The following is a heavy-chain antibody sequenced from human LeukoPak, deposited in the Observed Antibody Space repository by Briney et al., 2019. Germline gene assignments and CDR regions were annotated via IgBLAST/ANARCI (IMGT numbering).Heavy chain of an antibody. CDR2: ISSSSYI. V-gene: IGHV3-21*01. D-gene: IGHD4-17*01. CDR1: GFTFSSYS. Sequence: GGSLRLSCAASGFTFSSYSMNWARQAPGKGLEWVSSISSSSYIYYADSVKGRFTISRDNAKNSLYLQMNSLRAEDTAVYYCARETTVTGGTDYWGQGTLVTVSS. J-gene: IGHJ4*02. CDR3: ARETTVTGGTDY.